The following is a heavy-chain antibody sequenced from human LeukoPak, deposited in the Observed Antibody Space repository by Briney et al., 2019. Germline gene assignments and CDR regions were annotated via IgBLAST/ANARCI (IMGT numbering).Heavy chain of an antibody. J-gene: IGHJ4*02. CDR1: GFTFSNYW. D-gene: IGHD6-13*01. Sequence: GGSLRLSCAASGFTFSNYWMSWVRQAPGKGLEWVANIKQDGSEKYYVDSVKGRFTISRDNAKNLLYLQMNSLSAEDTAVYYCASGSSWYYYWGQGTLVTVSS. V-gene: IGHV3-7*01. CDR2: IKQDGSEK. CDR3: ASGSSWYYY.